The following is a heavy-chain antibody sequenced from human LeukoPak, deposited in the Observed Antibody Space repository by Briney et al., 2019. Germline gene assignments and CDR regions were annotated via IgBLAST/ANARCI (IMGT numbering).Heavy chain of an antibody. CDR1: GGSISSGSYY. J-gene: IGHJ4*02. CDR2: IYTSGST. CDR3: ARGPRGEYYFNY. D-gene: IGHD3-10*01. Sequence: SQTLSLTCTVSGGSISSGSYYWRWIRQPAGKGLEWIGRIYTSGSTNYNPSLKSRVTISVDTSKNQFSLKLSSVTAADTAVYYCARGPRGEYYFNYWGQGTLVSASS. V-gene: IGHV4-61*02.